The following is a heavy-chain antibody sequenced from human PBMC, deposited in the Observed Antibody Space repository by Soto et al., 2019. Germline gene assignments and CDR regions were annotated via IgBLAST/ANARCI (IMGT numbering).Heavy chain of an antibody. D-gene: IGHD2-21*01. CDR3: ARVNAGIHAP. V-gene: IGHV4-59*11. J-gene: IGHJ5*02. CDR1: GGSISGHY. Sequence: SETLSLTCTVSGGSISGHYWSWIRQSPGKGLEWIGDVYYSGSTNYNPSLKSRVTISVDMSKNQFSLKVNSVTAADTAIYYCARVNAGIHAPCGQGTLVPVSS. CDR2: VYYSGST.